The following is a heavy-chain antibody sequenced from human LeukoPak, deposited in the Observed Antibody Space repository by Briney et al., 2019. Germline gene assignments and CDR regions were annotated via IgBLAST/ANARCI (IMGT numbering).Heavy chain of an antibody. V-gene: IGHV4-34*01. CDR2: INHSGST. CDR3: ARGRFDFWSGYYPHNYFDT. J-gene: IGHJ5*02. CDR1: GGSFSGYF. Sequence: SETLSLTCTVFGGSFSGYFWSWIRQPPGKGLEWIGEINHSGSTHYNSSLKSRVTVSVDTSNNQFSLRLSSVTAADTAVYFCARGRFDFWSGYYPHNYFDTWGQGTLVSVSS. D-gene: IGHD3-3*01.